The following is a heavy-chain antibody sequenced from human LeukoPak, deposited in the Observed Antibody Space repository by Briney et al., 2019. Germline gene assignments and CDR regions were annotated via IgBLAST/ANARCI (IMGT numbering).Heavy chain of an antibody. CDR3: ARAPLLRFLEWLELDY. D-gene: IGHD3-3*01. V-gene: IGHV1-2*02. CDR1: GYTFTGYY. J-gene: IGHJ4*02. Sequence: GASVKVSCKASGYTFTGYYIHWVRQAPGQGLECMGWINPNSGGTNYAQKFQGSVTMTRDTSISTAYMELSRLRSDDTAVYYCARAPLLRFLEWLELDYWGRGTLVTVSS. CDR2: INPNSGGT.